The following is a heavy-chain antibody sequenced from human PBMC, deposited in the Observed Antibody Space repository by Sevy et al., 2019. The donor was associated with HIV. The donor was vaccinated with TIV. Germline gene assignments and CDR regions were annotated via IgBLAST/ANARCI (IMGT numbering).Heavy chain of an antibody. J-gene: IGHJ6*02. CDR3: AREGGYTDQGMDV. D-gene: IGHD5-12*01. Sequence: GGSLRLSCAASGFTFSSYWMSWVRQAPGKGLEWVANIKQDGSEKYYVDSVKDRFTISRDNAKNSMYVQMNSLRAEDTAVYYCAREGGYTDQGMDVWGQGTTVTVSS. V-gene: IGHV3-7*01. CDR2: IKQDGSEK. CDR1: GFTFSSYW.